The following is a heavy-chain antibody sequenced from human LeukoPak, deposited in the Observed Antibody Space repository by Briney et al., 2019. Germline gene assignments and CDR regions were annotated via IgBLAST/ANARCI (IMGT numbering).Heavy chain of an antibody. D-gene: IGHD3-22*01. J-gene: IGHJ4*02. CDR2: ISGSGGST. Sequence: PGGSLRLSCAASGFTFSSYAMSWVRQAPGKGLEWVSAISGSGGSTYYADSVKGRFTVSRDNSKNTLYLQMNSLRAEDTAVYYCAKARGSSGSYYFDYWGQGTLVTVSS. CDR1: GFTFSSYA. CDR3: AKARGSSGSYYFDY. V-gene: IGHV3-23*01.